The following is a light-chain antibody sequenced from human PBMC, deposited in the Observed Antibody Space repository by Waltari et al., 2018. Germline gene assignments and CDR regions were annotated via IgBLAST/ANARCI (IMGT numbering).Light chain of an antibody. CDR2: AAS. CDR1: GSAVGSYFL. CDR3: CSYAGTNTLL. J-gene: IGLJ2*01. Sequence: QSPLTQPAAVSGSPGQSITISCTGSGSAVGSYFLVSRYQQNPGKAPRLLIYAASRRPSGVSTRFSGSKSGNTASLTISGLQAEDEADYYCCSYAGTNTLLFGGGTKVTVL. V-gene: IGLV2-23*01.